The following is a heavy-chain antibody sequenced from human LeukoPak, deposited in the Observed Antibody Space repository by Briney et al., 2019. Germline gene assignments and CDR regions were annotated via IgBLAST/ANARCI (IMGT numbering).Heavy chain of an antibody. CDR1: GGSFSGYY. Sequence: SETLSLTCAVYGGSFSGYYWSWIRQPPGKGLEWIGEINHSGSTNYNPSLKSRVTISVDTSKNQFSLKLSSVTAADTAVYYCARHAANPAPFDSWGQGTLVTVSS. J-gene: IGHJ4*02. D-gene: IGHD2-2*01. V-gene: IGHV4-34*01. CDR2: INHSGST. CDR3: ARHAANPAPFDS.